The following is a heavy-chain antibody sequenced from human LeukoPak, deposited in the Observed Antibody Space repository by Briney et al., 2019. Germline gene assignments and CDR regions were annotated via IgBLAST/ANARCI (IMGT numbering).Heavy chain of an antibody. V-gene: IGHV3-30-3*01. J-gene: IGHJ4*02. Sequence: GGSLRLSCAASGFTFSIYAMHWVRQAPGKGLEWVAVISYDGSNKYYADSVKGRFTVSRDNSKNTLYLQMNSLRAEDTAVYYCARDTTIFGVVIQVIDYWGQGTLVTVSS. CDR2: ISYDGSNK. D-gene: IGHD3-3*01. CDR1: GFTFSIYA. CDR3: ARDTTIFGVVIQVIDY.